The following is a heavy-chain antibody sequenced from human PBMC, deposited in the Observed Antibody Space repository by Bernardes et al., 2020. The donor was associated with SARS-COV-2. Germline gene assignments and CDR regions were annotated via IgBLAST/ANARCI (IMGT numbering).Heavy chain of an antibody. CDR2: IYPGDSDT. CDR1: GYSFTTYW. D-gene: IGHD5-18*01. Sequence: GGSLKISCKASGYSFTTYWITWVRQMPGKGLEYMGIIYPGDSDTRYSPSFQGQVTISVDKSINTAYLQWSSLKASDTAMYYCARRGGYTSGVAGVMNWFDSWGQGTLVTVSS. CDR3: ARRGGYTSGVAGVMNWFDS. V-gene: IGHV5-51*01. J-gene: IGHJ5*01.